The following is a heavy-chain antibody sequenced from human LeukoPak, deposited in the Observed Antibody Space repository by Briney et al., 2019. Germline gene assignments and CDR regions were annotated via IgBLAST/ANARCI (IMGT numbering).Heavy chain of an antibody. CDR1: GDSISSGDYF. CDR2: TSHYGNA. CDR3: ARDGYNSAPFDF. D-gene: IGHD5-24*01. Sequence: SETLSLTCTVSGDSISSGDYFWSWIRQSPGKGLEWIGYTSHYGNAYYNPSLSSRVSLSVDTSKNQVSLKITSVTAADTAIYYCARDGYNSAPFDFWGPGALVTVSS. J-gene: IGHJ4*02. V-gene: IGHV4-30-2*06.